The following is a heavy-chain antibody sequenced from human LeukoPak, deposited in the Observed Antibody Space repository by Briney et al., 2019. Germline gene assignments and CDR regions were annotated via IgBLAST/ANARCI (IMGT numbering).Heavy chain of an antibody. V-gene: IGHV3-23*01. J-gene: IGHJ4*02. D-gene: IGHD2-21*01. CDR2: ITDSGVLT. Sequence: PGGSLRLSCAASGFTFAAYAMSWVRQAPGKGLDWVATITDSGVLTFYADSVKGRFSISRDNSRNTVYLQMNSLRVEDTAVYYCAKDYCGGGRCDEIPIDYWGQRTLVTVSS. CDR1: GFTFAAYA. CDR3: AKDYCGGGRCDEIPIDY.